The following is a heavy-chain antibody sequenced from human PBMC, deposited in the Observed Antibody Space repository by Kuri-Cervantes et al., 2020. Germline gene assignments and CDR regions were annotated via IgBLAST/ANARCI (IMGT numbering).Heavy chain of an antibody. J-gene: IGHJ4*02. D-gene: IGHD6-13*01. CDR2: IGTAGDT. CDR3: AKDSRSGYSSSWSPFDY. V-gene: IGHV3-13*01. Sequence: GESLKISCAASGFTFSSYDMHWVRQATGKGLEWVSAIGTAGDTYYPGSVKGRFTISRDNAKNSLYLQMNSLRAEDTALYYCAKDSRSGYSSSWSPFDYWGQGTLVTVSS. CDR1: GFTFSSYD.